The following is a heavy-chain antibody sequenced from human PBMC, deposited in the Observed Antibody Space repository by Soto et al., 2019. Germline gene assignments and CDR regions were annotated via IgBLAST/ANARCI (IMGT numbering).Heavy chain of an antibody. CDR3: AKGSDFVVVPLAYYYYYGMDV. J-gene: IGHJ6*02. CDR2: ISSGGGST. V-gene: IGHV3-23*01. CDR1: GFTFSDHA. D-gene: IGHD2-21*01. Sequence: SGVSLRLSCAASGFTFSDHAMSWVRQAPGEGLEWVSGISSGGGSTWYADSVKGRFTISRGNSKNTLYLQMNSLRAEDTAVYYCAKGSDFVVVPLAYYYYYGMDVWGQGTTVTASS.